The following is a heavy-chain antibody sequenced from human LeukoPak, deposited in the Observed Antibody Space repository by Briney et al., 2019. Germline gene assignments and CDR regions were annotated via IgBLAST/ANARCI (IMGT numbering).Heavy chain of an antibody. J-gene: IGHJ4*02. CDR1: GFTFSSYA. CDR3: VKDRYVDY. Sequence: GGSLRLSCAASGFTFSSYAMSWVRQAPGKGLEYVSSISSKGDSTYYADSVKGRFTISRDNSKNTLYLQMSSLRVEDTAVYYCVKDRYVDYWGQGTLVTVSS. D-gene: IGHD3-16*01. V-gene: IGHV3-64D*09. CDR2: ISSKGDST.